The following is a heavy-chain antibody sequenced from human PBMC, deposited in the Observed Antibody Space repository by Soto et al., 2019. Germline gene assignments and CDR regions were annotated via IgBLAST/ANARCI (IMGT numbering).Heavy chain of an antibody. J-gene: IGHJ4*02. CDR1: GTSISSSDYY. Sequence: SETLSLTCTVSGTSISSSDYYWGWIRQPPGKGLEWITCIYYTGRANYNPSLKSRVTISVDTSKNQFSLKLSSVTAADTAGDYCARRYSGYGDYWGQGTLVTVSS. D-gene: IGHD5-12*01. V-gene: IGHV4-39*07. CDR2: IYYTGRA. CDR3: ARRYSGYGDY.